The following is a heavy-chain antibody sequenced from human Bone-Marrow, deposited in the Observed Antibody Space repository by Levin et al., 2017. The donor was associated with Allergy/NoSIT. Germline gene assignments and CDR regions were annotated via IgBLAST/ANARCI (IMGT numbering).Heavy chain of an antibody. J-gene: IGHJ4*02. CDR1: GFTFSSYA. CDR2: ISGSGAKT. CDR3: AKDGGAWAVITRGQFDY. V-gene: IGHV3-23*01. Sequence: GGSLRLSCAASGFTFSSYAMNWVRQAPGMGLEWVSAISGSGAKTYYADSVKGRFTISRDNSKNTLYLQMNSLRAEDTAIYYCAKDGGAWAVITRGQFDYWGQGTLVTVSS. D-gene: IGHD3-22*01.